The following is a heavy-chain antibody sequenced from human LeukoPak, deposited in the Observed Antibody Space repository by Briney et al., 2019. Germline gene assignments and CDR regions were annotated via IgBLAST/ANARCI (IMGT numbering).Heavy chain of an antibody. V-gene: IGHV1-2*02. Sequence: ASVNDSFLSSLYTFTGYYMHWVRQAPSQGREWMGCINPNSGDTNYEQKFQGRVTMTRDTSISTAYMELSRLRSDDTAVYYCARVPRTEEWELLPSWGQGTLVTVSS. CDR3: ARVPRTEEWELLPS. D-gene: IGHD1-26*01. CDR2: INPNSGDT. CDR1: LYTFTGYY. J-gene: IGHJ5*02.